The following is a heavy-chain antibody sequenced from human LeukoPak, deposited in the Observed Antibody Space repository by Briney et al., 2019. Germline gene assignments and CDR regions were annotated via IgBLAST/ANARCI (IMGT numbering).Heavy chain of an antibody. CDR3: ARDTLNGPFVISLDY. J-gene: IGHJ4*02. D-gene: IGHD3-9*01. CDR2: ISSSGDTE. Sequence: GGSLRLSCAASGFTFSTHGMNWVRQAPGKGPEWVSHISSSGDTEYYVDSVRGRFTMSRDNAKSLLFLQMNSLRAEDAAVYYCARDTLNGPFVISLDYWGQGALVTVSS. V-gene: IGHV3-48*03. CDR1: GFTFSTHG.